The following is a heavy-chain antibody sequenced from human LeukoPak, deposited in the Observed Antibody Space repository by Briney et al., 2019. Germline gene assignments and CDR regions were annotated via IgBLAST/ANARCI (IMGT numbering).Heavy chain of an antibody. J-gene: IGHJ4*02. CDR3: ARGHIDSSAYYYVD. D-gene: IGHD3-22*01. CDR1: GYAFTKYG. Sequence: APVKVSCKTSGYAFTKYGVTWMRQAPGQGLEWLGWISAYNGNTEYAQKFQGRITMTTDTPTTTGYMEMRSLRSDDTAVYYCARGHIDSSAYYYVDWGQGTLVTVSS. CDR2: ISAYNGNT. V-gene: IGHV1-18*04.